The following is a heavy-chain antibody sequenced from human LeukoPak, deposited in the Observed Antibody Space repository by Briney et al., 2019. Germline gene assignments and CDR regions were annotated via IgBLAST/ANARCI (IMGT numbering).Heavy chain of an antibody. CDR2: ISSSSSYI. D-gene: IGHD4-17*01. J-gene: IGHJ4*02. Sequence: GGSLRLSCAASGFTFSSYAMNWVRQAPGKGLEWVSSISSSSSYIYYADSVKGRFTISRDNAKNSLYLQMNSLRAEDTAVYYCARDDYGDFYFDYWGQGTLVTVSS. CDR1: GFTFSSYA. CDR3: ARDDYGDFYFDY. V-gene: IGHV3-21*01.